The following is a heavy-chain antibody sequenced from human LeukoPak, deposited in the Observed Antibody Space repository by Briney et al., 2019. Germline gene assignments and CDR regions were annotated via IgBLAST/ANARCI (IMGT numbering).Heavy chain of an antibody. CDR1: GYTFTNHY. CDR2: INPNSGGT. CDR3: ARMSYYDSSGDNWFDP. D-gene: IGHD3-22*01. Sequence: ASVKVSCKASGYTFTNHYLHWVRQAPGQGLEWMGWINPNSGGTNYARKFQGRVTMTRDTSISTAYMELSSLRSEDTAVYYCARMSYYDSSGDNWFDPWGQGTLVTVSS. V-gene: IGHV1-2*02. J-gene: IGHJ5*02.